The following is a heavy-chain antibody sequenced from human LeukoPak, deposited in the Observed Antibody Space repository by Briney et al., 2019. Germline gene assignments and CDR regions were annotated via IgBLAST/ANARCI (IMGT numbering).Heavy chain of an antibody. CDR2: IYSGGST. V-gene: IGHV3-66*02. CDR1: GFTVSTNY. J-gene: IGHJ5*02. CDR3: ARSSSWYQAIWFDP. Sequence: GGSLRLSCAASGFTVSTNYMSWVRQAPGKGLEWVSVIYSGGSTYYADSVKGRFTISRDNSKNTLYLQMNSLRAEDTAVYYCARSSSWYQAIWFDPWGQGTLVTVSS. D-gene: IGHD6-13*01.